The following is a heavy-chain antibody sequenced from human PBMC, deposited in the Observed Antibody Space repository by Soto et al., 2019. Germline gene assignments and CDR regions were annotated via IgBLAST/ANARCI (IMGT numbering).Heavy chain of an antibody. V-gene: IGHV3-11*06. CDR2: ISPKSTYR. CDR1: GFPFSDYY. CDR3: ARGGGGGLFEH. D-gene: IGHD2-21*01. Sequence: GGALRLSCATSGFPFSDYYMSWIRQAPGKGLEWLSHISPKSTYRNYADSVKGRFTISRDNTKSSLFLQMNSLGVEDTAVYYCARGGGGGLFEHWGQGVLVTVSS. J-gene: IGHJ4*02.